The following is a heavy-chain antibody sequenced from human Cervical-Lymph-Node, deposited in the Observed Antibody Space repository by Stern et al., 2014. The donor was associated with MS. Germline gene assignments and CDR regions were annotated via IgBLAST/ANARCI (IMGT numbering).Heavy chain of an antibody. Sequence: QVQLVESGPGLVKPSQTLSLTCTVSGGSINSGGYYWSWIRQHPGKGLEWIGYIYYIGNPNYNPSLKSRLTMSADTSKNQFSLKLSSVTAADTAVYYCARGSSFSSSWYDYWGQGTLVTVSS. CDR1: GGSINSGGYY. CDR3: ARGSSFSSSWYDY. J-gene: IGHJ4*02. CDR2: IYYIGNP. D-gene: IGHD6-13*01. V-gene: IGHV4-31*03.